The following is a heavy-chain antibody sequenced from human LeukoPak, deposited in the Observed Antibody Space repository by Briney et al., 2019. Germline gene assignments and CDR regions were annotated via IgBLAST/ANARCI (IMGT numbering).Heavy chain of an antibody. CDR1: GFTFSSYA. J-gene: IGHJ6*02. V-gene: IGHV3-23*01. Sequence: GGSLRLSCAASGFTFSSYAMRWVRQAPGKGLEWVSAISGSGGSTYYADSVKGRFTISRDNSKNTLYLQMNSLRAEDTAVYYCAKMAFWSYYYYGMDVWGQGTTVTVSS. CDR3: AKMAFWSYYYYGMDV. CDR2: ISGSGGST. D-gene: IGHD3-3*01.